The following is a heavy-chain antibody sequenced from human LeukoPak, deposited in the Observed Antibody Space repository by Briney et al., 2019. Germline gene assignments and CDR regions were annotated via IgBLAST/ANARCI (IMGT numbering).Heavy chain of an antibody. CDR1: GFTVSRNY. V-gene: IGHV3-53*01. CDR2: IYAGGST. J-gene: IGHJ4*02. CDR3: ARGFCSGGSCYDFDY. D-gene: IGHD2-15*01. Sequence: GGSLRLSCAASGFTVSRNYMSWVRQAPGKGLEWVSVIYAGGSTYYADSVKGRFTTSRDNSKNTLYLQMSSLRAEDTPVYYCARGFCSGGSCYDFDYWGQGTLVTVSS.